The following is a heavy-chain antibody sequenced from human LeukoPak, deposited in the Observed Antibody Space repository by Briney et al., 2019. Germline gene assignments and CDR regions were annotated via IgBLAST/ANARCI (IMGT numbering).Heavy chain of an antibody. CDR1: VGFYRGYY. CDR2: INHRGST. V-gene: IGHV4-34*01. CDR3: VKGRTEFDY. Sequence: SETLSLTCAVNVGFYRGYYWSWIRQPPSKGLDGIGEINHRGSTNYNPSLNSRGTIQIDKSKNQFSLMPSSVTAADTAVGYGVKGRTEFDYWGQGTLVTVSS. D-gene: IGHD2-8*02. J-gene: IGHJ4*02.